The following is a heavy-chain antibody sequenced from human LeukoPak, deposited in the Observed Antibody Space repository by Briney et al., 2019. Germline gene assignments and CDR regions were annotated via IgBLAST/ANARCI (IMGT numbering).Heavy chain of an antibody. V-gene: IGHV1-8*01. CDR1: GCTFTSYD. CDR3: ARGLFWFGDLKTHWFDP. D-gene: IGHD3-10*01. J-gene: IGHJ5*02. Sequence: GASVKVSCKASGCTFTSYDINWVRQATGQGLEWMGWMNPKTGNTGYAQKFQGRVTMTRDTSISTAYMELISLRSEDTAVYYCARGLFWFGDLKTHWFDPWGQGTQVTVSS. CDR2: MNPKTGNT.